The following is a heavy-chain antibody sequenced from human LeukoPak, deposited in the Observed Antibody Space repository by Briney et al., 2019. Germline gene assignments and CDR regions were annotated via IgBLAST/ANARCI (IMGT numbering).Heavy chain of an antibody. CDR3: ARDMGIYDILTGYDY. V-gene: IGHV3-30-3*01. CDR1: GFTFSSYA. J-gene: IGHJ4*02. Sequence: GGSLRLSCAACGFTFSSYAMHWVRQAPGKGLEWVAVISYDGSNKYYADSVKGRFTISRDNSKNTLYLQMNSLRAEDTAVYYCARDMGIYDILTGYDYWGQGTLVTVSS. CDR2: ISYDGSNK. D-gene: IGHD3-9*01.